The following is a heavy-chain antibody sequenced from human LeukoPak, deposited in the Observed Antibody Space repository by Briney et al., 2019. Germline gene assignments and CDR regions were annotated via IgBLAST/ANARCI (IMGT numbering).Heavy chain of an antibody. Sequence: PGGSLRLSCAASGFTFSSYGMHWVRPAPGKGLERVAAIWYDGSIQYYADSVKGRFTISSDNSKNTLYLQMDSLRAEDTAVYYCALQSDAFDIWGQRTMVTVSS. V-gene: IGHV3-30*02. CDR1: GFTFSSYG. D-gene: IGHD5-24*01. J-gene: IGHJ3*02. CDR2: IWYDGSIQ. CDR3: ALQSDAFDI.